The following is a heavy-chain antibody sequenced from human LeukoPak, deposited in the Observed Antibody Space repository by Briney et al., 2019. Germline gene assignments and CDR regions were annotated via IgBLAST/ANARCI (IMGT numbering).Heavy chain of an antibody. V-gene: IGHV4-34*01. Sequence: SETLSLTCAAYGGSFSGYYWSWIRQPPGKGLEWIGEINHSGSTNYNPSLKSRVTISVDTSKNQFSLKLSSVTAADTAVYYCARGIVGATANDYWGQGTLVTVSS. CDR3: ARGIVGATANDY. J-gene: IGHJ4*02. CDR1: GGSFSGYY. D-gene: IGHD1-26*01. CDR2: INHSGST.